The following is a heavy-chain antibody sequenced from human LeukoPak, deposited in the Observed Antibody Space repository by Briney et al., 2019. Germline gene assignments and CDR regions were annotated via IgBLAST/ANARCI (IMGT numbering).Heavy chain of an antibody. V-gene: IGHV4-59*08. D-gene: IGHD1-26*01. J-gene: IGHJ4*02. CDR3: ARHESAVGALFY. CDR2: IYSAGST. CDR1: GGSISRYY. Sequence: PSETLSLTCTVSGGSISRYYWSWIRQPPGKGLEWIGYIYSAGSTNSNPSLKSRVTISVDTSNNQSSLKLRSMTAADTAVYFCARHESAVGALFYWGQGTLVTVSS.